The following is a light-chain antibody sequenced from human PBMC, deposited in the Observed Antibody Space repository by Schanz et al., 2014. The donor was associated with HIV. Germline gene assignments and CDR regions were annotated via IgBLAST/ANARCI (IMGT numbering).Light chain of an antibody. J-gene: IGKJ3*01. CDR1: RYVVNNY. CDR3: QQRSNWPPA. Sequence: EIVLTQSPGTLSLSPGERATLSCRASRYVVNNYLSWYQQKPGQAPRLLIYAASNRATGIPDRFSGSGSGTDFSLTISSLEPEDFAVYYCQQRSNWPPAFGPGTKVDIK. CDR2: AAS. V-gene: IGKV3-11*01.